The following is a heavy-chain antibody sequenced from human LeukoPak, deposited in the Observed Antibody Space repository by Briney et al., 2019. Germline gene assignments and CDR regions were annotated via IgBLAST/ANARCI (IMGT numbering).Heavy chain of an antibody. D-gene: IGHD3-3*01. J-gene: IGHJ3*02. CDR3: AKPYYDFWSGYYGWNAFDI. CDR1: GFTFSSYG. V-gene: IGHV3-30*02. CDR2: IRYDGSNK. Sequence: GSLRLSCAASGFTFSSYGMHWVRQAPGKGLEWVAFIRYDGSNKYYADSVKGRFTISRDNSKNTLYLQMNSLRAEDTAVYYCAKPYYDFWSGYYGWNAFDIWGQGTMVTVSS.